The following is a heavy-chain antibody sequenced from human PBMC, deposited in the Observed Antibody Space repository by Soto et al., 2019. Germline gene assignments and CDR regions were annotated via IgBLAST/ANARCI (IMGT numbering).Heavy chain of an antibody. D-gene: IGHD2-15*01. V-gene: IGHV6-1*01. CDR2: TYYRSKWYN. CDR3: ARGWDQVVVAAPHYFDY. J-gene: IGHJ4*02. CDR1: GDSVSSNSAA. Sequence: SQTLSLTCAISGDSVSSNSAAWNWIRQSPSRGLEWLGRTYYRSKWYNDYAVSVKSRITINPDTSKNQFSLQLNSVTPEDTAVYYCARGWDQVVVAAPHYFDYWGQGTLVTVSS.